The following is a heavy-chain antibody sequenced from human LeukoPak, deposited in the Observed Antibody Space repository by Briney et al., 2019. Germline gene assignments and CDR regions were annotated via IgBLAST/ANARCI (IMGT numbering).Heavy chain of an antibody. J-gene: IGHJ5*02. Sequence: SETLSLTCAVYGGSFSGYYWSWIRQPPGKGLEWIGEINHSGSTNYNPSLKSRVTISLDTSKNQFSLNLNSPTAADTAVYYCARQNRRFGAYTQPFDPWGQGTLVTVSS. D-gene: IGHD3-10*01. CDR2: INHSGST. CDR3: ARQNRRFGAYTQPFDP. V-gene: IGHV4-34*01. CDR1: GGSFSGYY.